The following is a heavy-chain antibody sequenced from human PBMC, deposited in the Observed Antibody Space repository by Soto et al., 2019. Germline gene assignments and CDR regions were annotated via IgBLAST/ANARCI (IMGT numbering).Heavy chain of an antibody. D-gene: IGHD3-10*01. CDR3: TTDNGSGSYYIVNYGMDV. CDR1: GFTFSNAW. J-gene: IGHJ6*02. V-gene: IGHV3-15*07. Sequence: EVQLVESGGGLVKPGGSLRLSCAASGFTFSNAWMNWVRQAPGKGLEWVGRIKSKTDGGTTDYAAPVKGRFTISREDSKNTLYLQMNSLKTEDTAVYYCTTDNGSGSYYIVNYGMDVWGQGTTVTVSS. CDR2: IKSKTDGGTT.